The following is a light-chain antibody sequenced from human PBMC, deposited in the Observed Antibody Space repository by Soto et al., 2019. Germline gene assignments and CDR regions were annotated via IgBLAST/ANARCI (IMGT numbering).Light chain of an antibody. CDR2: EVS. CDR3: GTWDSSLSAVV. V-gene: IGLV2-14*01. J-gene: IGLJ2*01. Sequence: QSVLTQPASVSGSPGQSITISCTGTSSDVGGYNYVSWYQQHPGKAPKLMIYEVSNRPSGIPDRFSGSKSGTSATLGITGLQTGDEADYYCGTWDSSLSAVVFGGGTKVTVL. CDR1: SSDVGGYNY.